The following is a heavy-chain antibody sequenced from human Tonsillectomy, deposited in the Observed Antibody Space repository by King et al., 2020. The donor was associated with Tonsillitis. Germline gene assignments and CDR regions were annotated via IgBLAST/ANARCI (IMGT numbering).Heavy chain of an antibody. CDR1: GYTFTGYY. V-gene: IGHV1-2*04. Sequence: QLVQSGAEVKKPGASVKVSCKASGYTFTGYYMHWVRQAPGQGLEWMGWINPNSGGTNYAQKFQGWVTMTRDTSISTAYMELSRLRSDDTAVYYCARESFSWLSSSWPDAFDIWGQGTMVTVSS. J-gene: IGHJ3*02. CDR2: INPNSGGT. D-gene: IGHD6-13*01. CDR3: ARESFSWLSSSWPDAFDI.